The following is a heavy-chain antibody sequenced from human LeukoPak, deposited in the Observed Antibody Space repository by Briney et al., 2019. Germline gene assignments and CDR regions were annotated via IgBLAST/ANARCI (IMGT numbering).Heavy chain of an antibody. CDR2: ISGSGGST. CDR3: AKDHAALDYYDSSGYYYWNL. D-gene: IGHD3-22*01. J-gene: IGHJ4*02. Sequence: CGSLRLSCSASGFTLSSYAMSWVHQPPGEGLEWVSAISGSGGSTYYADYVKGRFTISRDNSKITLYLQMNSLRAEDTAVYYCAKDHAALDYYDSSGYYYWNLWGQGTLVTVSS. V-gene: IGHV3-23*01. CDR1: GFTLSSYA.